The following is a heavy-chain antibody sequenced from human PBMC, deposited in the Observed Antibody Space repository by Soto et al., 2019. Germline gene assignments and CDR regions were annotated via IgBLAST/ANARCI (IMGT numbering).Heavy chain of an antibody. D-gene: IGHD1-1*01. CDR3: ARETGISSYYYYGMDV. CDR2: ISAYNGNT. CDR1: GYAFTSYG. J-gene: IGHJ6*02. Sequence: ASVKVSCKASGYAFTSYGISWVRQAPGQGLEWMGWISAYNGNTNYAQKLQGRVTMTTDTSTSTAYMELRSLRSDDTAVYYCARETGISSYYYYGMDVWGQGTTVTVSS. V-gene: IGHV1-18*04.